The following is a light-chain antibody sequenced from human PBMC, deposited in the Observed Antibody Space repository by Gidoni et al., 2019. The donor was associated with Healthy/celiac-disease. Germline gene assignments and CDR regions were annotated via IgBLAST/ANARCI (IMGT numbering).Light chain of an antibody. CDR3: HQYYSTPPT. V-gene: IGKV4-1*01. CDR1: QSILYSSNNKNY. J-gene: IGKJ1*01. Sequence: DIVMTQSPDSLAVSLGARATINCKSSQSILYSSNNKNYLAWYQQKPGQPPKLLIYWASTRESGVPDRCSGSGSGTDFTLTVSSLQAEDVAVYYCHQYYSTPPTFGQGTKVEIK. CDR2: WAS.